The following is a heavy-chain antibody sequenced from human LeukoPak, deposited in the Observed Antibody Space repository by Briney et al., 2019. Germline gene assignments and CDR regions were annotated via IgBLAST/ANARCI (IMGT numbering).Heavy chain of an antibody. CDR2: SSGSA. Sequence: SSGSANYHPSLTSRVIISADTSKNKFSLKLTSVTAADTAVYYCARVKYRGYDSLGQDAFDIWGQGTMVTVSS. J-gene: IGHJ3*02. CDR3: ARVKYRGYDSLGQDAFDI. D-gene: IGHD5-12*01. V-gene: IGHV4-59*01.